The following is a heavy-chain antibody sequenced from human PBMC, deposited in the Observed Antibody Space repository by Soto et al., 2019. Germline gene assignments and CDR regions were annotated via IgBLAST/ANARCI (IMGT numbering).Heavy chain of an antibody. CDR1: GFTFSSYG. CDR2: IWYDGSNK. CDR3: ARELSKPDYFDY. J-gene: IGHJ4*02. D-gene: IGHD4-4*01. V-gene: IGHV3-33*01. Sequence: QVQLVESGGGVVQPGRSLRLSCAASGFTFSSYGMHWVRQAPGKGLEWVAVIWYDGSNKYYADSVKGRFTISRDNSKNTLYLKMNSLRAEDTAVYYCARELSKPDYFDYWGQGTLVTVSS.